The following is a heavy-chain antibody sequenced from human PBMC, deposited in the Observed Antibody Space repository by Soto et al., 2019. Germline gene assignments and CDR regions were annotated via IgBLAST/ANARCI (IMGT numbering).Heavy chain of an antibody. J-gene: IGHJ5*02. CDR3: ARDLMYHDSSAMFDP. V-gene: IGHV4-34*01. CDR2: INHSGST. CDR1: GGSFSGYY. D-gene: IGHD3-22*01. Sequence: SETLSLTCAVYGGSFSGYYWSWIRQPPGKGLEWIGEINHSGSTNYNPSLKSRVTISVDTSKNQFSLKLSSVTAADTAVYYCARDLMYHDSSAMFDPWGHGTLVTVSS.